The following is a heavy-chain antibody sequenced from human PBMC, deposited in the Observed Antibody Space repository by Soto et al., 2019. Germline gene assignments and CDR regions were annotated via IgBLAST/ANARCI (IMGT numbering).Heavy chain of an antibody. CDR1: GDTFNYDG. J-gene: IGHJ5*02. D-gene: IGHD2-8*01. CDR3: ARSNDLSAPQRSNWLGP. Sequence: ASVKVSCKVSGDTFNYDGISWVRQAPGQGLEWMGWISNYNGKTDYAQKFQGSVTMTTDTSTSTAYMDLRSLRSDDTAVYYCARSNDLSAPQRSNWLGPWGQGTLVTVSS. V-gene: IGHV1-18*01. CDR2: ISNYNGKT.